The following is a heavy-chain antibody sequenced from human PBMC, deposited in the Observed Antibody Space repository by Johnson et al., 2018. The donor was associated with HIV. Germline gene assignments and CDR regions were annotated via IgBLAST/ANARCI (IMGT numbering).Heavy chain of an antibody. V-gene: IGHV3-NL1*01. CDR3: AKGEWGAGTDAFDI. CDR1: GFTFSSYA. J-gene: IGHJ3*02. D-gene: IGHD3-16*01. CDR2: IYSGGST. Sequence: VQLVESGGGVVQPGRSLRLSCAASGFTFSSYAMHWVRQAPGKGLEWVAVIYSGGSTYYADSVKGRFTISRDNSKNTLYLQMNSLRAEDTAVYYCAKGEWGAGTDAFDIWGQGTMVTVSS.